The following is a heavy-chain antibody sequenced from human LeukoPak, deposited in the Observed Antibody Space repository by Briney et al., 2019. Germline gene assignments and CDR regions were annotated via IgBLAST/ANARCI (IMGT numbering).Heavy chain of an antibody. CDR3: ARLGLEVGGPNWFDP. CDR2: IKRDGSQK. V-gene: IGHV3-7*01. CDR1: GFTFSSYW. Sequence: GGSLRLSCAASGFTFSSYWMSWARQAPGKGLEWVAHIKRDGSQKYYLDSVKGRFTISRDNAKNSLYLQMNSLRVEDTAVYYCARLGLEVGGPNWFDPWGQGTLVTVSS. D-gene: IGHD1-1*01. J-gene: IGHJ5*02.